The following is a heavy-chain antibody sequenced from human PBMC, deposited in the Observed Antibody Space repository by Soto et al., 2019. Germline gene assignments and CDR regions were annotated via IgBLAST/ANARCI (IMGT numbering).Heavy chain of an antibody. CDR2: IYYSGST. CDR1: GGSISSGGYY. V-gene: IGHV4-31*01. Sequence: QVQLQESGPGLVKPSQTLSLTCTVSGGSISSGGYYWSWIRQHPGKGLEWIGYIYYSGSTYYNPSLQSLGTISVDTSKNQFYLKLSSVNAADTAVYYCARESGGSFGDGTYYYGMDVWGQGTTVNVSS. D-gene: IGHD1-26*01. J-gene: IGHJ6*02. CDR3: ARESGGSFGDGTYYYGMDV.